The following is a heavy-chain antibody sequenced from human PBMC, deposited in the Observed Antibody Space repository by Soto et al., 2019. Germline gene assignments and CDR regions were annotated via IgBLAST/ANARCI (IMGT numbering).Heavy chain of an antibody. Sequence: VQSGAEVKKPGSSVKVSCKASGGTFSSYAISWVRQAPGQGLEWMGGIIPISGTTNYAQKFQGRVTITADESTSTAYMELSSLRSEDKAVYYCARSQGSSTSLEIYYYYYYGMDVWGQGTTVTVSS. D-gene: IGHD2-2*01. CDR3: ARSQGSSTSLEIYYYYYYGMDV. CDR2: IIPISGTT. J-gene: IGHJ6*02. V-gene: IGHV1-69*01. CDR1: GGTFSSYA.